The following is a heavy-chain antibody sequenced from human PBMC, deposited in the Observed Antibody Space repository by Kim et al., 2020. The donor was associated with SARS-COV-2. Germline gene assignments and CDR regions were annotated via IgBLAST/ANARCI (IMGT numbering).Heavy chain of an antibody. D-gene: IGHD3-10*01. CDR3: ARGPEGSGSYYLPWWYFDL. V-gene: IGHV3-30*01. Sequence: GRFTISSDNSKNTLYLKMNSLRAEDTAVYYCARGPEGSGSYYLPWWYFDLWGRGTLVTVSS. J-gene: IGHJ2*01.